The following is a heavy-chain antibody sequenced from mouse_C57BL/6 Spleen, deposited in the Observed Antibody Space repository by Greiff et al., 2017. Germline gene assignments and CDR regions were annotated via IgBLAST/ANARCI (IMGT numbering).Heavy chain of an antibody. CDR3: ARSGGNPFAY. J-gene: IGHJ3*01. CDR2: IYPGDGDT. CDR1: GYAFSSSW. V-gene: IGHV1-82*01. D-gene: IGHD1-1*02. Sequence: VMLVESGPELVKPGASVKISCKASGYAFSSSWMNWVKQRPGKGLEWIGRIYPGDGDTNYNGKFKGKATLTADKSSSTAYMQLSSLTSEDSAVSICARSGGNPFAYWGHATLVTVSA.